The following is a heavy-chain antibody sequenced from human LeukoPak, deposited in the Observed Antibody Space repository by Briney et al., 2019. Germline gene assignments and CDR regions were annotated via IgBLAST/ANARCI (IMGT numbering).Heavy chain of an antibody. Sequence: PGGSLRLSCAASGFTVSSNYMSWVRQAPGKGLEWVSVIYSGGSTYYADSVKGRFTISRDNSKNTLYLQMNSLRAEDTAVYYCARAEVTYYYGLGAPAVWGQGTTVTVSS. D-gene: IGHD3-10*01. J-gene: IGHJ6*02. CDR3: ARAEVTYYYGLGAPAV. CDR1: GFTVSSNY. V-gene: IGHV3-53*01. CDR2: IYSGGST.